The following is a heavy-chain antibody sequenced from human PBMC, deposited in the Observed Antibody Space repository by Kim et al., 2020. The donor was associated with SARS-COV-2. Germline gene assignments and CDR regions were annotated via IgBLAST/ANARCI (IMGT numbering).Heavy chain of an antibody. V-gene: IGHV3-23*01. D-gene: IGHD3-22*01. J-gene: IGHJ4*02. CDR3: AKVRYYYDSSGYTDY. Sequence: GGSLRLSCAASGFTFSSYAMSWVRQAPGKGLEWVSAISGSGGSTYYADSVKGRFTISRDNSKNTLYLQMNSLRAEDTAVYYCAKVRYYYDSSGYTDYWGQGTLVTVSS. CDR1: GFTFSSYA. CDR2: ISGSGGST.